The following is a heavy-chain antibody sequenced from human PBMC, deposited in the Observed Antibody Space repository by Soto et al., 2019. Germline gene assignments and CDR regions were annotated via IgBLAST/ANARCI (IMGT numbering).Heavy chain of an antibody. J-gene: IGHJ6*02. Sequence: GASVKVSCKASGYTFTSYAMHWVRQAPGQRLEWMGWINAGNGNTKYSQKFQGRVTITRDTSASTAYMELSSLRSEDTAVYYCARGAGYSSSWYRDYYYYGMDVWGQGTTVTSP. V-gene: IGHV1-3*01. CDR2: INAGNGNT. D-gene: IGHD6-13*01. CDR3: ARGAGYSSSWYRDYYYYGMDV. CDR1: GYTFTSYA.